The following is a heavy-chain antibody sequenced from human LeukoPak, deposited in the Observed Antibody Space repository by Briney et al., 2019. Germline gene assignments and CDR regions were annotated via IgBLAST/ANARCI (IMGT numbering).Heavy chain of an antibody. Sequence: PSGTLSLTCAVSGGSISSSNWWSWVRQPPGKGLEWIGQIYHSGSTNYNPSLKSRVTISVDTSKNQFSLKLSSVTAADTAVYYCARANYDFWRRRWFDPWGQGTLVTVSS. CDR1: GGSISSSNW. V-gene: IGHV4-4*02. D-gene: IGHD3-3*01. CDR3: ARANYDFWRRRWFDP. CDR2: IYHSGST. J-gene: IGHJ5*02.